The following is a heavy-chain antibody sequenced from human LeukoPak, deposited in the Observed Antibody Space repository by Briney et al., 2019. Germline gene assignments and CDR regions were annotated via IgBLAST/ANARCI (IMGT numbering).Heavy chain of an antibody. CDR1: GFTVSSNY. J-gene: IGHJ6*03. CDR2: IYSGGST. V-gene: IGHV3-53*01. Sequence: GGSLRLSCAASGFTVSSNYMSWVRQAPGKGLEWVSVIYSGGSTYYADSVKGRFTISRDNSKNTLYLQMNSLRAEDTAVYYCAGRYCSSTSCYEYYMDVWGKGTTVTVSS. CDR3: AGRYCSSTSCYEYYMDV. D-gene: IGHD2-2*01.